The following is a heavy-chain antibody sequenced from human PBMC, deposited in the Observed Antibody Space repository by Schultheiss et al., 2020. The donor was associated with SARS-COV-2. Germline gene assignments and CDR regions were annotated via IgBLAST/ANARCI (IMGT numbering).Heavy chain of an antibody. D-gene: IGHD3-10*01. Sequence: GGSLRLSCTASGFTFSNYGMHWVRQGPGKRLEWVAVIWYDGTNKYYADSVKGRFTVPRDNSKNTLFLQMNSLRAEDTAVYYCARDRGGLTTFNWYFDIWGRGTLVTVSS. J-gene: IGHJ2*01. V-gene: IGHV3-33*01. CDR3: ARDRGGLTTFNWYFDI. CDR1: GFTFSNYG. CDR2: IWYDGTNK.